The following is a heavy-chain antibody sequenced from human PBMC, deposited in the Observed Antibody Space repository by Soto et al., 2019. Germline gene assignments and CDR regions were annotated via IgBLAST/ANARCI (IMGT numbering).Heavy chain of an antibody. Sequence: EVQLVESGGGLVKPGGSLTLSCAASGFACRRYNMNWVRQAPGKGLEWVASISSGSSNIYYADSVKGRFTISRDNAKNSLYLQMESLGAEDSAVYYCASATVVTATFDFWGQGTLFTVSS. CDR1: GFACRRYN. CDR3: ASATVVTATFDF. D-gene: IGHD2-21*02. J-gene: IGHJ4*02. V-gene: IGHV3-21*01. CDR2: ISSGSSNI.